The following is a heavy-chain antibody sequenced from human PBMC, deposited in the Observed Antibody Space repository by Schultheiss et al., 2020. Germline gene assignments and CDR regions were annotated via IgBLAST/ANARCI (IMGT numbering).Heavy chain of an antibody. D-gene: IGHD3-22*01. CDR2: IWYDGSNK. Sequence: GGSLRLSCAASGFTFSSYGMHWVRQAPGKGLEWVAVIWYDGSNKYYADSVKGRFTISRDNSKNTLYLQMNSLRAEDTAVYYCAGGGGSSGYYPIDYWGQGTLV. J-gene: IGHJ4*02. V-gene: IGHV3-33*01. CDR3: AGGGGSSGYYPIDY. CDR1: GFTFSSYG.